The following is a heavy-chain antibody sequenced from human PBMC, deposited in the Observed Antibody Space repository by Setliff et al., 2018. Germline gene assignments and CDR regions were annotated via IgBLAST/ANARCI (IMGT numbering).Heavy chain of an antibody. CDR3: ARRDSTGFYGYSFDF. V-gene: IGHV4-39*01. J-gene: IGHJ4*02. Sequence: PSETLSLTCIVAGDSISNTGYYWGWIRQSPGKGLDWIGTVDHSGNTFYNPSLKSRVTISVDTSKNQFSLKLTSVSATDTAVYYCARRDSTGFYGYSFDFWGQGTLVTVSS. D-gene: IGHD3-22*01. CDR2: VDHSGNT. CDR1: GDSISNTGYY.